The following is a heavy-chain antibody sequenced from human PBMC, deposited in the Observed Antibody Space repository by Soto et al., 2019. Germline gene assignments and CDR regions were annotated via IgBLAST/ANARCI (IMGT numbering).Heavy chain of an antibody. CDR2: ISGSGGST. D-gene: IGHD6-6*01. V-gene: IGHV3-23*01. CDR3: AKGLEYSSSSVYYYYYMDV. Sequence: EVQLLESGGGLVQPGGSLRLSCAASGFTFSSYAMSWVRQAPGKGLEWVSAISGSGGSTYYADSGKGRFTISRDNSKNTLYLQMNSLRAEDTAVYYCAKGLEYSSSSVYYYYYMDVWGKGTTVTVSS. J-gene: IGHJ6*03. CDR1: GFTFSSYA.